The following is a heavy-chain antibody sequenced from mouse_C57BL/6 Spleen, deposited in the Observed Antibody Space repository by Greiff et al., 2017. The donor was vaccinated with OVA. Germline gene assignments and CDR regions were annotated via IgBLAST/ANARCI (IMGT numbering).Heavy chain of an antibody. Sequence: QVQLKQSGPGLVQPSQRLSITCTVSGFSLTSYGVHWVRQSPGKGLEWLGVIWSGGSTDYNAAFISRLSISKDNSKSQVFFKMNSLQADDTAIYYCARDRGYDGYYGFAYWGQGTLVTVSA. CDR2: IWSGGST. CDR1: GFSLTSYG. CDR3: ARDRGYDGYYGFAY. J-gene: IGHJ3*01. V-gene: IGHV2-2*01. D-gene: IGHD2-3*01.